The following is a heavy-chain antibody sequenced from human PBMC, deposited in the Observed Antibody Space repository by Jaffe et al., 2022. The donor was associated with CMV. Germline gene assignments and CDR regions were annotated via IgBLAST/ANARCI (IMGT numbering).Heavy chain of an antibody. CDR1: GFSLSTSGVG. D-gene: IGHD4-4*01. CDR3: AHVDYSNYVETYFDY. J-gene: IGHJ4*02. Sequence: QITLKESGPTLVKPTQTLTLTCTFSGFSLSTSGVGVGWIRQPPGKALEWLALIYWDDDKRYSPSLKSRLTITKDTSKNQVVLTMTNMDPVDTATYYCAHVDYSNYVETYFDYWGQGTLVTVSS. V-gene: IGHV2-5*02. CDR2: IYWDDDK.